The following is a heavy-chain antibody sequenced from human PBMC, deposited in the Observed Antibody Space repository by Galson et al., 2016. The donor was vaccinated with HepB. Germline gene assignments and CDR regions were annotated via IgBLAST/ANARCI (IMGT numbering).Heavy chain of an antibody. CDR1: GYTLTELS. V-gene: IGHV1-24*01. Sequence: SVKVSCKVSGYTLTELSMHWVRQAPGKGLEWMGGFDPEDGETIYAQKFQGRVTMTEDTSTDTAYMELSSLRSEDTAVYYCATEFQEVLMVYEGSVYGMDVWGQGTTVTVSS. D-gene: IGHD2-8*01. CDR3: ATEFQEVLMVYEGSVYGMDV. J-gene: IGHJ6*02. CDR2: FDPEDGET.